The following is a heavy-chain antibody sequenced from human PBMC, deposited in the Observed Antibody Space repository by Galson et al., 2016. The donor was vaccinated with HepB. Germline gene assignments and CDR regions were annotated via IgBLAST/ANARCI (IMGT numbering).Heavy chain of an antibody. J-gene: IGHJ5*02. CDR2: INYSGST. CDR3: ARAHAAVSWFAP. Sequence: SETLSLTCTVSGDSISSSSYYWGWIRQPPGKGLEWIGSINYSGSTYSNPSLKSRVTISVDTSKNQISLKVGSVTAADMAVYYCARAHAAVSWFAPWGQGSLVTVSS. D-gene: IGHD2-15*01. V-gene: IGHV4-39*07. CDR1: GDSISSSSYY.